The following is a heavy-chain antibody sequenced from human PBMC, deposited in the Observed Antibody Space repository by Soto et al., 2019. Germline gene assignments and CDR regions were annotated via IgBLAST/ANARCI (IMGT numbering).Heavy chain of an antibody. CDR1: GGFIRSSRDY. CDR2: IYYSGNT. V-gene: IGHV4-39*01. CDR3: ARRGIDRITIFGVADPFDY. Sequence: TSETLSLTCTVSGGFIRSSRDYWGWIRQPPGKGLEYIGSIYYSGNTYYNPSLKSRVTISVDTSKNQFSLKLSSVTAADTAVYYCARRGIDRITIFGVADPFDYWGQGTLVTVSS. D-gene: IGHD3-3*01. J-gene: IGHJ4*02.